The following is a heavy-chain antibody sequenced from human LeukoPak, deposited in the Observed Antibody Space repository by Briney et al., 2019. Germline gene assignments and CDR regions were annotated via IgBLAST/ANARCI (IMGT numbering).Heavy chain of an antibody. Sequence: SETLSLTCAVYGGSFSGYYWSWIRQPPGKGLEWIGEINHSGSTNYNPSLKSRVTISVDTSKNQFSLKLSSVTAADTAVYYCARGPDTNYYDSRGYXSPFDYWGQGTLVTVSS. V-gene: IGHV4-34*01. CDR3: ARGPDTNYYDSRGYXSPFDY. J-gene: IGHJ4*02. CDR1: GGSFSGYY. CDR2: INHSGST. D-gene: IGHD3-22*01.